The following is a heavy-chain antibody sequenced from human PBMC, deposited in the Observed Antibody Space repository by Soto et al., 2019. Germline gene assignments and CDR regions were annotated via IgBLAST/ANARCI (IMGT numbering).Heavy chain of an antibody. CDR3: AADRESDFCSGYFTLDAFEI. CDR2: IVVGSGNT. J-gene: IGHJ3*02. CDR1: GFTFTISA. Sequence: SVKVYWKASGFTFTISAAQFVRQARGQRLEWIGWIVVGSGNTNYAQKFQERVTITRDMSTSTAYMELSSLRSEDTAVYYCAADRESDFCSGYFTLDAFEIWGQGTMVTVS. D-gene: IGHD3-3*01. V-gene: IGHV1-58*01.